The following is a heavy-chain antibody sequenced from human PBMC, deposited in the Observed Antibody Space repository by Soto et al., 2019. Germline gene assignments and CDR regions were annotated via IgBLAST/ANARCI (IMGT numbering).Heavy chain of an antibody. Sequence: GASVKVSCKASGGTFSSYAISWVRQAPGQGLEWMGGIIPIFGTANYAQKFQGRVTITADESTSTAYMELSSLRSEDTAVYYCAIAARYYYYYYGMDVWGKGTTVTVSS. D-gene: IGHD6-6*01. V-gene: IGHV1-69*13. CDR1: GGTFSSYA. CDR2: IIPIFGTA. CDR3: AIAARYYYYYYGMDV. J-gene: IGHJ6*04.